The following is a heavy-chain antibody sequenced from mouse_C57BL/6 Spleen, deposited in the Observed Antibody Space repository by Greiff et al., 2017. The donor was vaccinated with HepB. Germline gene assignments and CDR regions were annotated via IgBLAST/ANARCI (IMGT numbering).Heavy chain of an antibody. CDR1: GFTFSSYA. CDR2: ISSGGDYI. J-gene: IGHJ4*01. CDR3: TRDENSNYGYAMDY. Sequence: EVKVVESGEGLVKPGGSLKLSCAASGFTFSSYAMSWVRQTPEKRLEWVAYISSGGDYIYYADTVKGRFTITRANARNTLYLQMSSLKSEDTAMYYCTRDENSNYGYAMDYWGQGTSVTVSS. V-gene: IGHV5-9-1*02. D-gene: IGHD2-5*01.